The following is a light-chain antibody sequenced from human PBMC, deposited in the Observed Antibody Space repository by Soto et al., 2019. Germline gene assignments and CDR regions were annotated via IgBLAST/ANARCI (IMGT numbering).Light chain of an antibody. V-gene: IGKV3-20*01. J-gene: IGKJ4*01. CDR1: QSVSSSY. CDR3: QHYGSSPS. Sequence: DIVLTQSPATLSLSPGDRVTLSCRASQSVSSSYFAWYQQPPGPAPSLLIYGASNRTTGIADRFSGSGSGTDFPLTISRQAAEDVAEYYCQHYGSSPSFGGGTKVEIK. CDR2: GAS.